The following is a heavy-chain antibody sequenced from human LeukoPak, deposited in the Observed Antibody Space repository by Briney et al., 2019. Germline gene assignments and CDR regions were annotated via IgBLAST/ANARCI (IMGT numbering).Heavy chain of an antibody. D-gene: IGHD1-26*01. CDR1: GFTFSSCA. CDR2: ITGGGGTT. CDR3: ARMREYSGNSYPNLDY. V-gene: IGHV3-23*01. Sequence: PGAPLRLSCAASGFTFSSCAMSWVRQAPGKGLEWVSTITGGGGTTYYADSVKGRFTISRDTSKNTLFLQMNSLRAEDTAVYYCARMREYSGNSYPNLDYWGQGTLVTVSS. J-gene: IGHJ4*02.